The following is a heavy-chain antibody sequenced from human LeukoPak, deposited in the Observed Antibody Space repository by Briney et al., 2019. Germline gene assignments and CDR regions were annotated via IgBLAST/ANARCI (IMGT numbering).Heavy chain of an antibody. Sequence: SETLSLTCTVSGGSISSYYWSWIRQPPGKGLEWIGYIYTSGSTNYNPSLKSRVTISVDTSKNQFSLKLSSVTAADTAVCYCARLGSSWYRLDYYYYYMDVWGKGTTVTVSS. D-gene: IGHD6-13*01. CDR3: ARLGSSWYRLDYYYYYMDV. CDR1: GGSISSYY. J-gene: IGHJ6*03. CDR2: IYTSGST. V-gene: IGHV4-4*09.